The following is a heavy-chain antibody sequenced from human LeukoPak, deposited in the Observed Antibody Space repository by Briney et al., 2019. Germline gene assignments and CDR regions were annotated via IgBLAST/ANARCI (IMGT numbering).Heavy chain of an antibody. CDR2: IYPGDSDT. J-gene: IGHJ6*03. CDR1: GYSFTSYW. V-gene: IGHV5-51*01. D-gene: IGHD3-10*01. Sequence: GESLKISCKGSGYSFTSYWIGWVRQMPGKGLEWMGIIYPGDSDTRYSPSFQGQVTISADKSISTAYLQWSSLKASDTAMYYCARHQSPYDSGSYYNVDYYYMDVWGKGTTVTVSS. CDR3: ARHQSPYDSGSYYNVDYYYMDV.